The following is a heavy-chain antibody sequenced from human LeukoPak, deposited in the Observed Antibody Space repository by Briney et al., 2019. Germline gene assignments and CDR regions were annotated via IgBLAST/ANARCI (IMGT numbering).Heavy chain of an antibody. CDR3: ARVLDLSKRGLDAFDI. Sequence: SETLSLTCTVSGGSISSYFWSWIRQPPGKGLEWIGYVYYSGSTNYNPSLKSRVTISVDTSKKQFSQKLSSATAADTAVYYCARVLDLSKRGLDAFDIWGQGTMVTVSS. J-gene: IGHJ3*02. CDR1: GGSISSYF. V-gene: IGHV4-59*01. D-gene: IGHD3-16*01. CDR2: VYYSGST.